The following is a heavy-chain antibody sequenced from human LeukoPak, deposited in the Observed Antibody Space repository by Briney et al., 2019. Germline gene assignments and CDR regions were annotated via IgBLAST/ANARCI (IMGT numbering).Heavy chain of an antibody. CDR1: GFTFSSYW. J-gene: IGHJ4*02. CDR2: IHSDGIGT. V-gene: IGHV3-74*01. CDR3: ARDQGSFDY. Sequence: PAGSLRLSCAASGFTFSSYWMHWIRQAPGKGLVWVSRIHSDGIGTSYADSVRGRFTISRDNAKNTVYLQMNSLRAEDTAVYYCARDQGSFDYWGQGTLVTVSS.